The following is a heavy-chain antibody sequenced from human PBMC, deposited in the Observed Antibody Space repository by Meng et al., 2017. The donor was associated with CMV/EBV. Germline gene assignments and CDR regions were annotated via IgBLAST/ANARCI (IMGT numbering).Heavy chain of an antibody. Sequence: LQLVVLGVGFVRVGESSWHSCTDSGLRDSSNKWSWVRQAPGTGLECISIIYGDGTTYYGDSVKGRFTIARDNFRKTLYLQMNSLRAEDTAVYYCAREIPQAWASWGQGTLVTVSS. D-gene: IGHD2-21*01. J-gene: IGHJ5*02. CDR1: GLRDSSNK. V-gene: IGHV3-66*01. CDR3: AREIPQAWAS. CDR2: IYGDGTT.